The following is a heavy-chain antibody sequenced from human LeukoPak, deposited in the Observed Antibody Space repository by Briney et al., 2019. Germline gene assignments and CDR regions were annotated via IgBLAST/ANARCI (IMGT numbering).Heavy chain of an antibody. V-gene: IGHV3-23*01. J-gene: IGHJ3*02. CDR3: AKRYIVVVPAATPAAFDI. CDR2: ISGSGGST. D-gene: IGHD2-2*01. Sequence: PGGSLRLSCAASGFTFSSYAMSWVRQAPGKGLEWVSAISGSGGSTYYADSVKGRFTISRDNSKNTLYLQMNSLRAEDTAVYYCAKRYIVVVPAATPAAFDIWGQGTMVTVSS. CDR1: GFTFSSYA.